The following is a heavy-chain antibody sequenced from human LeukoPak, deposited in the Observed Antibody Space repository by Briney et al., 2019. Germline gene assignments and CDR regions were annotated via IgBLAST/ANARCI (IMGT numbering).Heavy chain of an antibody. V-gene: IGHV1-2*02. CDR2: INPNSGGT. J-gene: IGHJ4*02. D-gene: IGHD6-19*01. CDR3: ARFRHVAVAGTPHFDY. Sequence: ASVKVSCKASGHILTDYHIHWVRQAPGQGLEWMGWINPNSGGTNYAEKFQGRVTMTRDTSISTAYMELSGLRFDDTAVYYCARFRHVAVAGTPHFDYWGQGTLVTVSS. CDR1: GHILTDYH.